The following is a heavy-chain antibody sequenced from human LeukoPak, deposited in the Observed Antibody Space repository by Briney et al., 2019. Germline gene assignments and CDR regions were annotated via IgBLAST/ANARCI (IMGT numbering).Heavy chain of an antibody. D-gene: IGHD5-12*01. Sequence: GGSLRLSCAASGFTFSDYYKSWIRQAPGKGLEWVSYISSSGSTIYYADSVKGRFTISRDNAKNSLYLQMNSLRAEDTAVYYCARFNSGYDSDAFDIWGQGTMVTVSS. CDR1: GFTFSDYY. V-gene: IGHV3-11*01. CDR3: ARFNSGYDSDAFDI. J-gene: IGHJ3*02. CDR2: ISSSGSTI.